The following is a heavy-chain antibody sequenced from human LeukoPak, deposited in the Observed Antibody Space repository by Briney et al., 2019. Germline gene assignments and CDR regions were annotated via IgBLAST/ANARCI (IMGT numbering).Heavy chain of an antibody. CDR2: IYYGGTT. J-gene: IGHJ4*02. CDR1: GDSIRSYY. Sequence: SQTLSLTCTFSGDSIRSYYWSWIRQPPGKGLGWLGYIYYGGTTKDNPSLKSRLTMLLDTSKKHLSLRLTSVSCADTAVYYCARQHIVVVTAIGPIDYWGQGTLVTVSS. V-gene: IGHV4-59*08. CDR3: ARQHIVVVTAIGPIDY. D-gene: IGHD2-21*02.